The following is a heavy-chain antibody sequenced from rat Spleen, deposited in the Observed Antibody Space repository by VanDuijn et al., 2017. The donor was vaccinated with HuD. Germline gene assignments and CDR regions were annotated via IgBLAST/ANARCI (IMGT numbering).Heavy chain of an antibody. CDR2: ISYGDSSGHSST. D-gene: IGHD1-11*01. J-gene: IGHJ2*01. V-gene: IGHV5-29*01. Sequence: EVQLVESDGGLVQPGRSLKLSCAASGFTFSDYGVAWVRQAPPKGLEWVATISYGDSSGHSSTYYRDSVKGRFTISKDNAKSTLSLQMNSLRSEDTATYYCTRGGGYSELDYWGQGVMVTVSS. CDR1: GFTFSDYG. CDR3: TRGGGYSELDY.